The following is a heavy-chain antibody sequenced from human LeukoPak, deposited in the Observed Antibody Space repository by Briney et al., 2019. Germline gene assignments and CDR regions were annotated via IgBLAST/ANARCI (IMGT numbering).Heavy chain of an antibody. CDR3: ARDRYYYDSSGYYQYYFDY. CDR2: IYYSGST. CDR1: GGSISSSSYY. D-gene: IGHD3-22*01. Sequence: SEALSLTCTVSGGSISSSSYYWGWIRQPPGKGLEWIGSIYYSGSTYYNPSLKSRVTISVDTSKNQFSLKLSSVTAADTAVYYCARDRYYYDSSGYYQYYFDYWGQGTLVTVSS. V-gene: IGHV4-39*07. J-gene: IGHJ4*02.